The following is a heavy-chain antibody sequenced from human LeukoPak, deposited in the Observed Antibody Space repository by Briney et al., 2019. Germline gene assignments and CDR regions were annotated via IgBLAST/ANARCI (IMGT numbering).Heavy chain of an antibody. CDR1: GFTFSSYS. CDR3: ARERGAGLSSSWVDY. J-gene: IGHJ4*02. Sequence: PGGSLRLSCAASGFTFSSYSMNWVRQAPGKGLEWVSCISSSSTYIYYADSVKGRFTISRDNAKNPLYLQMDSLRAEDTAVYYCARERGAGLSSSWVDYWGQGTLVTVSS. D-gene: IGHD6-13*01. CDR2: ISSSSTYI. V-gene: IGHV3-21*01.